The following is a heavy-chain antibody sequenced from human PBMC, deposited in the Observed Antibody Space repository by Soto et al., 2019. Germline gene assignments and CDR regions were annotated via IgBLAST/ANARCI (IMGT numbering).Heavy chain of an antibody. CDR3: AKDRRWQFDY. CDR1: GFTFSSYG. V-gene: IGHV3-30*18. J-gene: IGHJ4*02. CDR2: ISYDGSNK. Sequence: QVQLVESGGGVGQPGRSLRLSCAASGFTFSSYGMHWVRQAPGKGLERVAVISYDGSNKYYADSVKGRFTISRDNSKNTLYLQMNSLRAEDTAVYYCAKDRRWQFDYWGQGTLVTVSS.